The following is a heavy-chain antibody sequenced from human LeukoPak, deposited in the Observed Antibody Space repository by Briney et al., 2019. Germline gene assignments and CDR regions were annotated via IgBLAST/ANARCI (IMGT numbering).Heavy chain of an antibody. CDR1: GYTFTGYY. V-gene: IGHV1-2*02. D-gene: IGHD2-15*01. J-gene: IGHJ4*02. CDR2: INPNSGGT. Sequence: GASVKVSCKASGYTFTGYYMHWVRQAPGQGLEWMGWINPNSGGTNYAQKFQGRVTMTRDTSISTAYMELSRLRSDDAAVYYCARVVVASKSLDYWGQGTLVTVSS. CDR3: ARVVVASKSLDY.